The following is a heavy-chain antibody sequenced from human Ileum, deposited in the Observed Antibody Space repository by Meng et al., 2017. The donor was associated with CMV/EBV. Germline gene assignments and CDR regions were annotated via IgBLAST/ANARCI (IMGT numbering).Heavy chain of an antibody. Sequence: GESLKISCVASGFTFSNYWMSWVRQAPGKGLEWVANINEDGRTIYFVDSLKGRFTISRDNAKNSLYLQMNSLGAEDTAVYYCARGDTVPLDYWGQGTLVTVSS. D-gene: IGHD4-17*01. V-gene: IGHV3-7*04. J-gene: IGHJ4*02. CDR1: GFTFSNYW. CDR3: ARGDTVPLDY. CDR2: INEDGRTI.